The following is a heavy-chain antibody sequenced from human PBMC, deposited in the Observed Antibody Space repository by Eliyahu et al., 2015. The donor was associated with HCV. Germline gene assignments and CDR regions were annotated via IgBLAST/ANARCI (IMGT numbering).Heavy chain of an antibody. CDR3: VVSGYCSSTSCYDY. CDR1: GYTFTSYD. V-gene: IGHV1-8*01. Sequence: QVQLVQSGAEVKKPGASVKVSCKASGYTFTSYDINWVRQATGQGLEWMGWMNPNSGNTGYAQKFQGRVTMTRNTSISTAYMELSSLRSEDTAVYYCVVSGYCSSTSCYDYWGQGTLVTVSS. D-gene: IGHD2-2*03. J-gene: IGHJ4*02. CDR2: MNPNSGNT.